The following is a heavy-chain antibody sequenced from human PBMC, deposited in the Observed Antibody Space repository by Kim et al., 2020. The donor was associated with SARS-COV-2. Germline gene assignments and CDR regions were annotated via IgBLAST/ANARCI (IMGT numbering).Heavy chain of an antibody. V-gene: IGHV3-30*04. CDR1: GFTFSSYA. CDR3: ARGFGELFLGSFDY. CDR2: ISYDGSNK. J-gene: IGHJ4*02. Sequence: GGSLRLSCAASGFTFSSYAMHWVRQAPGKGLEWVAVISYDGSNKYYADSVKGRFTISRDNSKNTLYLQMNSLRAEDTAVYYCARGFGELFLGSFDYWGQGTLVTVSS. D-gene: IGHD3-10*01.